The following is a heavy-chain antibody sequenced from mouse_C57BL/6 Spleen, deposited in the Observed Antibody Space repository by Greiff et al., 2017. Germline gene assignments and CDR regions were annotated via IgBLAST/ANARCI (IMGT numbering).Heavy chain of an antibody. D-gene: IGHD2-5*01. CDR2: IDPSDSET. CDR1: GYTFTSYW. V-gene: IGHV1-52*01. CDR3: ARGEDSNYVLYAMDY. Sequence: QVQLQQPGAELVRPGSSVKLSCKASGYTFTSYWMHWVKQRPIQGLEWIGNIDPSDSETHYNQKFKDKATLTVDKSSSTAYMQLSSLTSEDSAVYYCARGEDSNYVLYAMDYWGQGTSVTVSS. J-gene: IGHJ4*01.